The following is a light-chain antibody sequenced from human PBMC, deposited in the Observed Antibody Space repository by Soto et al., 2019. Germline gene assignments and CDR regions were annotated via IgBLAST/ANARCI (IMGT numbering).Light chain of an antibody. CDR2: KVS. CDR1: QSLVHSDGNTY. V-gene: IGKV2-30*02. Sequence: DVVMTQSPLSLPVTLGQPASISCRSSQSLVHSDGNTYLSWFQQRPGQSPRRLIYKVSNRDSGVPDRFSGSGSGTDFILKISRVEAEDVGVYYCMQATQFPWTFGQGTKVDIK. CDR3: MQATQFPWT. J-gene: IGKJ1*01.